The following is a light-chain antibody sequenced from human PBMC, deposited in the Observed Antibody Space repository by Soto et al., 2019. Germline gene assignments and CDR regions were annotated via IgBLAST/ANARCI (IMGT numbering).Light chain of an antibody. CDR3: QQYHSYPWT. CDR1: QTISSW. CDR2: EAF. V-gene: IGKV1-5*03. J-gene: IGKJ1*01. Sequence: DIQMTQSPSTLSSSIGDRVTITCRASQTISSWLAWYRQKPGKAPKLLIYEAFNLESGVPSRFSGSGSGTEFTLTIFSLQPDDFATYYCQQYHSYPWTFGQGTKVAIK.